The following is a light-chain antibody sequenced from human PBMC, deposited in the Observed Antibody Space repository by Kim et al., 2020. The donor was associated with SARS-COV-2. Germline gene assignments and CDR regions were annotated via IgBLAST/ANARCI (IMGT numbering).Light chain of an antibody. CDR3: QQYANSPLT. CDR2: GAS. V-gene: IGKV3-20*01. J-gene: IGKJ4*01. CDR1: RTVYSNF. Sequence: PGYRATPSSKASRTVYSNFLAWSHQKPGQAPRLLIYGASNRAAGIPDRFSGSGSGTDFTLTISRLEPEDFAVYYCQQYANSPLTFGGGTKVDIK.